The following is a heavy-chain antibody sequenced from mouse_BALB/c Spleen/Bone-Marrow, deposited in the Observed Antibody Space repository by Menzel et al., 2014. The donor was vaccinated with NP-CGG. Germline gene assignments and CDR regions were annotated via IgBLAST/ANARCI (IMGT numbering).Heavy chain of an antibody. V-gene: IGHV14-3*02. CDR3: ARYRYYGSSYAMDY. J-gene: IGHJ4*01. CDR2: IDPANGNT. D-gene: IGHD1-1*01. Sequence: EVQLQQSGAELVKPVASVKLSCTASGFNIKDSYMHWVKQRPEQGLEWIGRIDPANGNTKYDPKFQGKATITADTSSNTAYLHLSSLTSEDTAVYCCARYRYYGSSYAMDYWGQGASVTVCS. CDR1: GFNIKDSY.